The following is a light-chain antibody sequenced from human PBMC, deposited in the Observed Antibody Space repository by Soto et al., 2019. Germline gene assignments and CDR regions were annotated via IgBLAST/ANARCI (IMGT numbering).Light chain of an antibody. CDR3: QQYGTSPYT. Sequence: ELVLTQSPGTLSLSPGERATLSCRASQSVVNSYLAWYQQKPGQAPRLLIFGASSRATGIPDRFGGSGSGTDFTLTISRLEPEDFAVYYCQQYGTSPYTFGQGTKLEIK. J-gene: IGKJ2*01. CDR1: QSVVNSY. V-gene: IGKV3-20*01. CDR2: GAS.